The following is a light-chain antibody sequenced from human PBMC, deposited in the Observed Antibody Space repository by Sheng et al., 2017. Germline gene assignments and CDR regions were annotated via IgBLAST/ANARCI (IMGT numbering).Light chain of an antibody. Sequence: IVMTQSPAALSVSPGERATLSCRASQSVSINLAWYQQKPGQAPRLLIYGASSRATGIPDRFSGSGSGTDFTLTISRLEPEDFAVYYCQQRSNWPPTFGPGTKVDIK. J-gene: IGKJ3*01. CDR2: GAS. CDR1: QSVSIN. CDR3: QQRSNWPPT. V-gene: IGKV3D-15*01.